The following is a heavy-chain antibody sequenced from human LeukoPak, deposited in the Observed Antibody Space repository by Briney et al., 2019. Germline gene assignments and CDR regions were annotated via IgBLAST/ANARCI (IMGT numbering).Heavy chain of an antibody. CDR2: ISSSGSYI. D-gene: IGHD2-21*02. J-gene: IGHJ3*02. Sequence: GGSLRRSCGASGFTFSRYSMNWVRQAPGKGLEWVSSISSSGSYIYYADSVKGRFTISRDNAKNSLYLQMNSLRAEDTAVYYCASRNQYCGGDCFWAFDIWGQGTMVTVSS. CDR3: ASRNQYCGGDCFWAFDI. V-gene: IGHV3-21*01. CDR1: GFTFSRYS.